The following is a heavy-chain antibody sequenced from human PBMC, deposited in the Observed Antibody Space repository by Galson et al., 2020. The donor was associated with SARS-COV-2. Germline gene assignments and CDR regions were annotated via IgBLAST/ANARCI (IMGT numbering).Heavy chain of an antibody. V-gene: IGHV3-23*01. J-gene: IGHJ4*01. D-gene: IGHD2-8*01. CDR3: AKTTNRQFAY. Sequence: GGSLRLSCEASGFTFSNYAMGWVRQAPGEGLEWISSLGGSGDSTYYADPVRGRFTASRDNSKNTLYLQMNRMRAEDTALYFWAKTTNRQFAYWGRGLLVTVSS. CDR1: GFTFSNYA. CDR2: LGGSGDST.